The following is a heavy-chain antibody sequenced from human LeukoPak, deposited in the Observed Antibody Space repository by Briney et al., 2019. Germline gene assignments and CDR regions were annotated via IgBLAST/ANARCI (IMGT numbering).Heavy chain of an antibody. CDR3: ARERREQLLPPYTRSVTYFDY. J-gene: IGHJ4*02. D-gene: IGHD2-2*01. Sequence: SETLSLTCTVSGGSISSISYYWGWIRQPPGKGLEWIGSIYYSGSTYYNPSLKRRVTISIDTSKNQFSLKLSSVTAADTAVYYCARERREQLLPPYTRSVTYFDYWGQGTLVTVSS. V-gene: IGHV4-39*07. CDR2: IYYSGST. CDR1: GGSISSISYY.